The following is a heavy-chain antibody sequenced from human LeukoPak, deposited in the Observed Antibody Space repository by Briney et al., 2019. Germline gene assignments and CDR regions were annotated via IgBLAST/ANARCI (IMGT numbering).Heavy chain of an antibody. D-gene: IGHD3-3*01. CDR3: ASVEPDYDFWSGYTIDY. CDR1: GGTFSSYA. J-gene: IGHJ4*02. V-gene: IGHV1-69*04. CDR2: IIPILGIA. Sequence: SVKVSCKASGGTFSSYAISWVRQAPGQGLEWMGRIIPILGIANYAQKFQGRVTITADKSTSTAYMELSSLRSEDTAVYYCASVEPDYDFWSGYTIDYWGQGTLVTVSS.